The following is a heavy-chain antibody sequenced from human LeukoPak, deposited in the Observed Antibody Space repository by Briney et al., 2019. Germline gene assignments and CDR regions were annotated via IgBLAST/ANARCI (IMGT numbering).Heavy chain of an antibody. J-gene: IGHJ3*02. CDR2: IHYSGGA. D-gene: IGHD3-16*01. CDR3: ARAEGAASHI. Sequence: SETLSLTCTVSSGSVTTYHWTWIRQPPGKGLEWIGHIHYSGGADYNPSLKSRVSMSLDTSKNHFSLRLTSVTAADTGVYFCARAEGAASHIWGQGTMVSVSS. CDR1: SGSVTTYH. V-gene: IGHV4-59*02.